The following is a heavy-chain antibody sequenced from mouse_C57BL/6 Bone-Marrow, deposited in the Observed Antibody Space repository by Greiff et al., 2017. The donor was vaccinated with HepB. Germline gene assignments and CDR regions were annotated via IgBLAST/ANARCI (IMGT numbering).Heavy chain of an antibody. CDR3: ARENYYGSTNMDY. CDR2: IYPGDGDT. V-gene: IGHV1-82*01. D-gene: IGHD1-1*01. CDR1: GYAFSSSW. Sequence: QVQLQQSGPELVKPGASVKISCKASGYAFSSSWMNWVKQRPGKGLEWIGRIYPGDGDTNYNGKFKGKATLTADKSSSTAYMQLSSLTSEDSAVYFCARENYYGSTNMDYWGQGTSVTVSS. J-gene: IGHJ4*01.